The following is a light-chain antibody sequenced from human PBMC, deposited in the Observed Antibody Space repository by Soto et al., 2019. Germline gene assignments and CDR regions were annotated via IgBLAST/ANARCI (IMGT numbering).Light chain of an antibody. Sequence: QLVLTQPASVSGSPGQSIAISCTGTSSDVGGYSYVSWYQQQPGKAPKLVISDVSNRPSGVSDRFSGSKSGNTASLTISGLQTEDEADYYCASYTTSSTDVFGTGTKLTVL. CDR1: SSDVGGYSY. CDR3: ASYTTSSTDV. J-gene: IGLJ1*01. CDR2: DVS. V-gene: IGLV2-14*01.